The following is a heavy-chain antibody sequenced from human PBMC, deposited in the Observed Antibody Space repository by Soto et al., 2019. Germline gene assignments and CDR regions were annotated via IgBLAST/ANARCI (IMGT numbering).Heavy chain of an antibody. CDR1: GFSVSSNY. D-gene: IGHD5-12*01. V-gene: IGHV3-53*01. J-gene: IGHJ6*02. CDR3: AGRGGYTLVMAV. CDR2: IYSDGGT. Sequence: EVQLVESGGGLIQPGGSLRLSCAASGFSVSSNYMSWVRQAPGKGLEWVSVIYSDGGTYYADSVKGRFTISRDNSKNTLYFQMNSLRAEDTAVYYCAGRGGYTLVMAVCGRGPTVTVSS.